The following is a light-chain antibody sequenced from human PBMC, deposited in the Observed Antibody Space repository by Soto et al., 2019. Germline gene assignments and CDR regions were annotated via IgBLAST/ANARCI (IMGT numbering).Light chain of an antibody. CDR3: QQYNNWPLT. V-gene: IGKV3-15*01. Sequence: EIVMTQSPATLSVSPGERATLSCRAGQSVSSYLAWYQQKPGQAPRLLIYGASTRATDIPARFSGSGSGTEFTLTISSLQSEDFALYYCQQYNNWPLTFGGGTKVDI. CDR1: QSVSSY. CDR2: GAS. J-gene: IGKJ4*01.